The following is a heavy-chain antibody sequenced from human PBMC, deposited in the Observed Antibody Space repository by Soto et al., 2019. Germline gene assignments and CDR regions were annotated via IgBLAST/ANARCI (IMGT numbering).Heavy chain of an antibody. J-gene: IGHJ3*02. CDR2: VVPIAGTS. CDR3: ARDPGGISSIDGALDI. D-gene: IGHD6-6*01. CDR1: GRTFTSYL. V-gene: IGHV1-69*13. Sequence: ASVKVSCKTSGRTFTSYLFSWVRQAPGQGIEWRWGVVPIAGTSRSAQKFKGKMAMSGDPGRETGYLELQRLKPDDTAVYFCARDPGGISSIDGALDIWGQATVVTV.